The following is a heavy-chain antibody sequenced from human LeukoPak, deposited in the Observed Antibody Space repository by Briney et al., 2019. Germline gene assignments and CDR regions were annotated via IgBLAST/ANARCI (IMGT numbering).Heavy chain of an antibody. CDR2: ISGSSGST. J-gene: IGHJ6*03. CDR3: AKRPSQYYYYYYMDV. V-gene: IGHV3-23*01. Sequence: GGSLRLSCAASGFTFSSYAMSWVRQAPEKGLEWVSAISGSSGSTYYADSVKGRFTISRDNSKNTLYLQMNSLRAEDTAVYYCAKRPSQYYYYYYMDVWGKGTTVTVSS. CDR1: GFTFSSYA.